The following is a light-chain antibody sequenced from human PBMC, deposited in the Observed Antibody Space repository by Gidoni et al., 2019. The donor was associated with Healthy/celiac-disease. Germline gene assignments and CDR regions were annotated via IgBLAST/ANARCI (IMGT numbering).Light chain of an antibody. Sequence: EIVMTPSPATLSVSPGERATLSCRASQSVSSNLAWYQQKPGQAPRLLIYGASTRATGIPARFSGSGSGTEVTLTISSLQSEDFAVYYCQQYNNWPPLTFGGXTKVEIK. CDR1: QSVSSN. CDR2: GAS. J-gene: IGKJ4*01. CDR3: QQYNNWPPLT. V-gene: IGKV3-15*01.